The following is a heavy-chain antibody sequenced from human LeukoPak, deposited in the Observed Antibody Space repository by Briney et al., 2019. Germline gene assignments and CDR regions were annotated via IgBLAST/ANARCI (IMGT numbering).Heavy chain of an antibody. CDR3: ARVDMIQYYDFWSGYHNWFDP. J-gene: IGHJ5*02. CDR1: GDSFSSHY. V-gene: IGHV4-59*11. CDR2: ISYIGSA. D-gene: IGHD3-3*01. Sequence: SETLSLTCTVSGDSFSSHYWTWIRQPPGKGLEWIGYISYIGSANYNPSLKSRVTISIDTSKNQFSLKLSSVTAADRAVYYCARVDMIQYYDFWSGYHNWFDPWGQGTLVTVSS.